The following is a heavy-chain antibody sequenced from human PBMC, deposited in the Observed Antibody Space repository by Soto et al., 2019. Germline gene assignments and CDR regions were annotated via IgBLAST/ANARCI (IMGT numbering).Heavy chain of an antibody. V-gene: IGHV1-18*01. CDR2: ISAYNGST. CDR1: GYTFTGYG. Sequence: QVQLVQSGAEVKKPGASVKVSCKTSGYTFTGYGVSWVRQAPGQGLEWLGWISAYNGSTNYAQRFQGRATMTTDTSTTTVYMELRSLRSDDTAKYYCARALYCSDGTCYHPGFFRHWGQGTLVTVSS. CDR3: ARALYCSDGTCYHPGFFRH. D-gene: IGHD2-15*01. J-gene: IGHJ1*01.